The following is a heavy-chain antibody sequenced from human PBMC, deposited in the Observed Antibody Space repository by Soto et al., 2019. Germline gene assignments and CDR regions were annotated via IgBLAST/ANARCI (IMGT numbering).Heavy chain of an antibody. J-gene: IGHJ4*02. CDR1: GFSFSDYG. CDR2: TSYDGSKT. V-gene: IGHV3-30*18. CDR3: AKTRTIFGVVSRHYFDY. D-gene: IGHD3-3*01. Sequence: QVQLVESGGGVVQPGRSQRLSCAASGFSFSDYGMHWVRQPPGKGLEWVAYTSYDGSKTYYADSVMGRFTISRDNSKNTLVLQMNSLRPEDTAMYYCAKTRTIFGVVSRHYFDYWGQGTLVTVSS.